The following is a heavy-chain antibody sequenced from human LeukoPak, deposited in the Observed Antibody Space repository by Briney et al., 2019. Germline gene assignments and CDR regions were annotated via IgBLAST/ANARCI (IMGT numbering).Heavy chain of an antibody. CDR2: ISAYNGYT. J-gene: IGHJ4*02. CDR1: GYTFTNYG. D-gene: IGHD2-2*01. V-gene: IGHV1-18*01. Sequence: ASVKVSCKTSGYTFTNYGVSWVRQAPGQGLEWMGWISAYNGYTNYAQKLQVRVTMTTDTSTSTAYMELRSLRSDDTAVYYCARDQMGYCSSTSCSPQGYWGQGTLVTVSS. CDR3: ARDQMGYCSSTSCSPQGY.